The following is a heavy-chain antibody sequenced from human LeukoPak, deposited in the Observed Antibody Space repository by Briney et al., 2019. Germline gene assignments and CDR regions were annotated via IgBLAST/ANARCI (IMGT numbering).Heavy chain of an antibody. CDR3: ASAMIGVPDDAFDI. J-gene: IGHJ3*02. Sequence: PSETLSLTCAVYGGSFSGYYWGWIRQPPGKGLEWIGEINHSEGTNYNPSLKSRVTISVDTSKNQFSLKLSSVTAADTAVYYCASAMIGVPDDAFDIWGQGTMVTVSS. CDR1: GGSFSGYY. CDR2: INHSEGT. V-gene: IGHV4-34*01. D-gene: IGHD3-22*01.